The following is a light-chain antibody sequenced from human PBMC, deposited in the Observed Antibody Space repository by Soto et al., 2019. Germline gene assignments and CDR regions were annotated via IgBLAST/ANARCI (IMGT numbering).Light chain of an antibody. CDR1: QSVKSNY. CDR3: QHYDGSPRT. V-gene: IGKV3-20*01. CDR2: GVF. J-gene: IGKJ2*01. Sequence: ETVLTQSPVTVSLSPGERATLSCRTSQSVKSNYLAWYQQKPGQAPRLLIYGVFNRATGIPDRFSGSGSGTDFTLTISGLEPEDSAVYYCQHYDGSPRTFGQGTKLEIK.